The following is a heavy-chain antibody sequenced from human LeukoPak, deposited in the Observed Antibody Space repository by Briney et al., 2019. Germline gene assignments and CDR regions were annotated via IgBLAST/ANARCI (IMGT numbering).Heavy chain of an antibody. V-gene: IGHV3-11*01. CDR2: ISSSGSTI. CDR1: GFTFSDYY. J-gene: IGHJ4*02. CDR3: ASGGMGARKYYSDPFHY. Sequence: GGSLRLSCAASGFTFSDYYMSWIRQAPGKGLEWVSYISSSGSTIYYADSVKGRFTISRDNAKNSLYLQMNSLRAEDTALYYCASGGMGARKYYSDPFHYWGQGTLVTVSS. D-gene: IGHD3-16*01.